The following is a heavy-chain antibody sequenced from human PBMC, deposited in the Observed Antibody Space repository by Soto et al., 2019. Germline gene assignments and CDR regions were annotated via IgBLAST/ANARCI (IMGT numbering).Heavy chain of an antibody. CDR2: LDQSGGT. V-gene: IGHV4-34*01. D-gene: IGHD6-19*01. Sequence: QVQLQQWGAGLLKASETLSLTCAVVGDSLRGQSWNWIRQSPGKGLEWIGELDQSGGTNYNPSLKSRAIISDDTSKNQFSLTLPSVTAADTAVYYCAREDSYGWSGESLDVWSQGTTVTVSS. CDR1: GDSLRGQS. CDR3: AREDSYGWSGESLDV. J-gene: IGHJ6*02.